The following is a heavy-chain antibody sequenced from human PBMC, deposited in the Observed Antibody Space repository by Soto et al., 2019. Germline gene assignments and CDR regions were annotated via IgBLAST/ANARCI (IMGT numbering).Heavy chain of an antibody. J-gene: IGHJ6*02. V-gene: IGHV4-34*01. CDR1: GGSFSGYY. D-gene: IGHD6-13*01. Sequence: SETLSLTCAVYGGSFSGYYWSWIRQPPGKGLEWIGEINHSGSTNYNPSLKSRVPISVDTSKNQFSLKLSSVTAADPAVYYCARGNSKGPTRVSSWYSNYYYSMDGWGQGATVPVSS. CDR3: ARGNSKGPTRVSSWYSNYYYSMDG. CDR2: INHSGST.